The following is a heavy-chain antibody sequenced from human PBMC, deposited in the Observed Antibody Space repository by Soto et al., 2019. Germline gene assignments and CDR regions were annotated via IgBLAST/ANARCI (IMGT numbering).Heavy chain of an antibody. V-gene: IGHV3-23*01. CDR1: GFTFSSYA. Sequence: EVQLLESGGGLVQPGGSLRLSCAASGFTFSSYAMSWVRQAPGKGLEWVSAISGSGGSTYYADSVKGRFTISRDNSKNTLYLQMNSLRAEDTAVYYCAKDQGCSGGSCYPEYYFDYWGQGTLVTVSS. D-gene: IGHD2-15*01. J-gene: IGHJ4*02. CDR3: AKDQGCSGGSCYPEYYFDY. CDR2: ISGSGGST.